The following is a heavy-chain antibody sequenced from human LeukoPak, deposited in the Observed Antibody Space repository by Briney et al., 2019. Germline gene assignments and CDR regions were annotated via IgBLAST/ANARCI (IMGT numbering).Heavy chain of an antibody. J-gene: IGHJ3*02. CDR1: GYTFTGYY. CDR3: ARVGSSTSWAYAFDI. Sequence: ASVKVSCKASGYTFTGYYMHWVRQAPGQGLEWMGWINPNSGGTNYAQKFQGWVTMTRDTSISTAYMELSRPRSDDTAVYYCARVGSSTSWAYAFDIWGQGTMVTVSS. CDR2: INPNSGGT. V-gene: IGHV1-2*04. D-gene: IGHD2-2*01.